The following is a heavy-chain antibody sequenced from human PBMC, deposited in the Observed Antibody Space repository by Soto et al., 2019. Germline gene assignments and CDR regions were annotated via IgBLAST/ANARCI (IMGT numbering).Heavy chain of an antibody. Sequence: QVQLQESGPGLVKPSQTLSLTCTVSGGSISSGGYYWSWIRQHPGEGLEWIGNIHYSGRTYYTPSLQSRVTRAVDTSKNQFSLKLTSVTAADTAVYYCASDREAYDSSGCIDVWGQGTLVTVSS. V-gene: IGHV4-31*03. CDR1: GGSISSGGYY. CDR3: ASDREAYDSSGCIDV. J-gene: IGHJ4*02. D-gene: IGHD3-22*01. CDR2: IHYSGRT.